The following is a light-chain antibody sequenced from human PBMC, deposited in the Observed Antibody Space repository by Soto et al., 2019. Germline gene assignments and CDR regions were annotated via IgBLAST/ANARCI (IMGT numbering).Light chain of an antibody. CDR1: SSNIGSNY. J-gene: IGLJ3*02. Sequence: QLVLTQPPSASGTPGQRVTISCSGSSSNIGSNYVYWYQQLPGTAPKLLIYRNNQRPSGVPDRFSGSKSGTSASLAISGLRSEDEADYYCAAGDDSLSGWVFGGGTKVTVL. CDR3: AAGDDSLSGWV. V-gene: IGLV1-47*01. CDR2: RNN.